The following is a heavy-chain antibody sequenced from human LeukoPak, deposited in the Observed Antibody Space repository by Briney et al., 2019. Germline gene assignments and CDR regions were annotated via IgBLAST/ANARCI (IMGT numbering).Heavy chain of an antibody. CDR1: GFTFSDYS. J-gene: IGHJ3*01. CDR3: TNFKPPAPDALDV. Sequence: GGSLRLSCAASGFTFSDYSMNWVRQAPGKGLEWISYISGSGTIYYADSVKGRFTISRDNAQRLVYLQMNSLRAEDTAVYYCTNFKPPAPDALDVWGQGTLITVSS. D-gene: IGHD2/OR15-2a*01. V-gene: IGHV3-48*01. CDR2: ISGSGTI.